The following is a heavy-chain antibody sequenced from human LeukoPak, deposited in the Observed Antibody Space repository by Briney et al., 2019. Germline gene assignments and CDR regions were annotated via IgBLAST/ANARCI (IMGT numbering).Heavy chain of an antibody. Sequence: GGSLRLSCAASGFTFSSYGMHWVRQAPGKGLEWVAFIRYDGSNKYYADSVKGRFTISRDNSKNTLYLQMNSLRAEDTAVYYCAGGIAVAGLEEYFQHWGQGTLVTVSS. CDR3: AGGIAVAGLEEYFQH. CDR2: IRYDGSNK. J-gene: IGHJ1*01. V-gene: IGHV3-30*02. D-gene: IGHD6-19*01. CDR1: GFTFSSYG.